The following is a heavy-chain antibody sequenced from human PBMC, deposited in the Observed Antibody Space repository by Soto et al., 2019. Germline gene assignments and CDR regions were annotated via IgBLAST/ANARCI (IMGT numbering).Heavy chain of an antibody. Sequence: QVQLVESGGGVVQPGRSLRLSCAASGFTFSSYGMHWVRQAPGKGLEWVAVIWYDGSNKYYADSVKGRFIISRDNSKSTLYLQMNSLRAEDTAVYYCARTENTVYGMDVWGQGTTVTVSS. CDR2: IWYDGSNK. D-gene: IGHD4-17*01. CDR1: GFTFSSYG. CDR3: ARTENTVYGMDV. V-gene: IGHV3-33*01. J-gene: IGHJ6*02.